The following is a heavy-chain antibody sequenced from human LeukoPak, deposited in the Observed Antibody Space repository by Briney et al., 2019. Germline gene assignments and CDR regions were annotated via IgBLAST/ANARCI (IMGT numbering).Heavy chain of an antibody. J-gene: IGHJ3*02. CDR1: GYTFTGYY. V-gene: IGHV1-2*03. Sequence: LGASVKVSCKASGYTFTGYYIYWVRLAPGQGLEWMGWINPNSGDTKYAQNFQGRVTMTRDTSITTAYVEVSRLRSDDTAIYYCAREHTYGVHNAFDIWGQGTMVTVSS. D-gene: IGHD5-18*01. CDR3: AREHTYGVHNAFDI. CDR2: INPNSGDT.